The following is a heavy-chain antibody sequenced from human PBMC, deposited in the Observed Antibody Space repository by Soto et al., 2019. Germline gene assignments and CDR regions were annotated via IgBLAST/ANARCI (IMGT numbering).Heavy chain of an antibody. J-gene: IGHJ5*01. CDR3: ARVYCSLGVCYSIWFDS. CDR1: GYTFISHG. Sequence: GASVKVSCKASGYTFISHGISWVRQAPGQGLEWMGWISANTGNTKYAQNFQGRVTMTTDTSTSTAYMELRSLRSDDTAVYYCARVYCSLGVCYSIWFDSWGQGTLVTVSS. CDR2: ISANTGNT. D-gene: IGHD2-8*01. V-gene: IGHV1-18*01.